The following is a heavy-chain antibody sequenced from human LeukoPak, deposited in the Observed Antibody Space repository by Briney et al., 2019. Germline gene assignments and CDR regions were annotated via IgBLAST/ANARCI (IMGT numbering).Heavy chain of an antibody. V-gene: IGHV4-30-2*01. CDR1: GGSFSGYS. J-gene: IGHJ4*02. CDR2: IYHSGST. D-gene: IGHD6-19*01. CDR3: ASGAGTVGNFDY. Sequence: PSETLSLTCAVYGGSFSGYSWSWIRQPPGKGLEWIGYIYHSGSTYYNPSLKSRVTISVDRSKNQFSLKLSSVTAADTAVYYCASGAGTVGNFDYWGQGTLVTVSS.